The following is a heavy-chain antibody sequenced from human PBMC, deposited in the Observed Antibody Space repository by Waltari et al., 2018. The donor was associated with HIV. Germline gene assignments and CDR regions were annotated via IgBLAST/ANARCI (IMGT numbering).Heavy chain of an antibody. J-gene: IGHJ4*02. Sequence: EVQLVESGGGLVQPGGSLRVSCAASGLTFSPYWKSGVRQAPGTGGELVANIKQDGSEKYYVDSVKCRFTSSRDNAKNSLYLQMNSLRAEDTAVYYCARGPPNYYDSSGYGYWGQGTLVTVSS. CDR2: IKQDGSEK. D-gene: IGHD3-22*01. V-gene: IGHV3-7*01. CDR3: ARGPPNYYDSSGYGY. CDR1: GLTFSPYW.